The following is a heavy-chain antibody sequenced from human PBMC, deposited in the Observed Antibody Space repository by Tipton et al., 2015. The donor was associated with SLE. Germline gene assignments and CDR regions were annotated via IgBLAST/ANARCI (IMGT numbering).Heavy chain of an antibody. CDR1: GFTFRTQV. CDR3: ARGTPHFS. D-gene: IGHD2/OR15-2a*01. Sequence: SLRLSCEASGFTFRTQVMHWVRQAPGKGLEWVALINYDGSNKFYADSVMGRFTISRDNSRNTLYLEVNSLRADDTAVYYCARGTPHFSWGQGTLVTVSS. V-gene: IGHV3-33*08. CDR2: INYDGSNK. J-gene: IGHJ5*02.